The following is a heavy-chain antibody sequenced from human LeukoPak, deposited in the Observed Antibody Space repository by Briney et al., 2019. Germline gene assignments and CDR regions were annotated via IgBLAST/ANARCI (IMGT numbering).Heavy chain of an antibody. Sequence: SETLSLTCNVSGDSIISNNFYWAWIRQPPGKGLEWIASIFHSGSTNYNPSLKGRATISVDTSKNQFSLKLRSVTAADTAVYYCARVNIAADYWGQGTLVTVSS. CDR2: IFHSGST. CDR1: GDSIISNNFY. D-gene: IGHD6-13*01. V-gene: IGHV4-39*07. CDR3: ARVNIAADY. J-gene: IGHJ4*02.